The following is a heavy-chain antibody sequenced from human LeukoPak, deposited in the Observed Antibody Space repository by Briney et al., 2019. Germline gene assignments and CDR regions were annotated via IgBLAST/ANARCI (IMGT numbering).Heavy chain of an antibody. J-gene: IGHJ4*02. CDR3: ARVAKPRESYCGGDCYRRAFDY. CDR1: GYTFTSYG. Sequence: ASVKVSCKASGYTFTSYGISWVRQAPGQGLEWMGWISAYNGNTNYAQKLQGRVTMTTDTSTSTAYMELRSLRSDDTAVYYCARVAKPRESYCGGDCYRRAFDYWGQGTLVTVSS. D-gene: IGHD2-21*02. V-gene: IGHV1-18*01. CDR2: ISAYNGNT.